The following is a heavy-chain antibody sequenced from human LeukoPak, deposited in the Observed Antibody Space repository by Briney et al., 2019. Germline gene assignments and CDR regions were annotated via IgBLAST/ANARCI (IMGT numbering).Heavy chain of an antibody. CDR1: GFTFSSYG. CDR3: AKDKSRYYDSSGPIDY. J-gene: IGHJ4*02. V-gene: IGHV3-30*18. Sequence: PGGSLRLSCAAPGFTFSSYGMHWVRQAPGKGLEWVAVISYDGSNKYYADSVKGRFTISRDNSKNTLHLQMNSLRAEDTAVYYCAKDKSRYYDSSGPIDYWGQGTLVTVSS. D-gene: IGHD3-22*01. CDR2: ISYDGSNK.